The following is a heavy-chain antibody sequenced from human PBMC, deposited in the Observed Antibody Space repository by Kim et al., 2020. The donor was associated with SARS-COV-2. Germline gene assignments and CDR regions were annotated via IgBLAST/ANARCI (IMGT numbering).Heavy chain of an antibody. CDR3: ARGGLANSGYDSWYNWFDP. CDR2: ISSSSSTI. V-gene: IGHV3-48*02. J-gene: IGHJ5*02. CDR1: GFTFSTYS. Sequence: GGSLRLSCAASGFTFSTYSMNWVRQAPGKGLEWVSYISSSSSTIYYADSVKGRFTISRDNAKNSLYLEMNSLRDEDTAVYYCARGGLANSGYDSWYNWFDPWGQGTLVTVSS. D-gene: IGHD5-12*01.